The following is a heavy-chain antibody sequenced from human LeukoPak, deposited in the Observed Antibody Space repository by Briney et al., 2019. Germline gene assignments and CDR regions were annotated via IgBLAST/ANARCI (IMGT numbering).Heavy chain of an antibody. CDR3: LGNWC. V-gene: IGHV3-23*01. CDR1: GFTFSSST. J-gene: IGHJ4*02. D-gene: IGHD1-20*01. CDR2: ISGSGGST. Sequence: GGSLRLSCAASGFTFSSSTMGWVRQAPGKGLEWVSSISGSGGSTYYADSVRGRFTVSRDNSKNTLYLHMNSLTFEDTAVYYCLGNWCWGQGTLVTVSS.